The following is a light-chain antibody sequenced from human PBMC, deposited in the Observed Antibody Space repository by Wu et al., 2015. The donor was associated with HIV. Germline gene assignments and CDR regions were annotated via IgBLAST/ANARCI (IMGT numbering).Light chain of an antibody. J-gene: IGKJ4*01. CDR2: GAS. Sequence: EIVLTQSPGTLSLSPGERATLSCRASQSISSTYLAWYQQKPGQTLRLLIYGASNRATGIPDRFSGSGSGTDFTLTISSLQPEDFATYYCLHDYNYYLTFGGGTEGGRSN. V-gene: IGKV3-20*01. CDR3: LHDYNYYLT. CDR1: QSISSTY.